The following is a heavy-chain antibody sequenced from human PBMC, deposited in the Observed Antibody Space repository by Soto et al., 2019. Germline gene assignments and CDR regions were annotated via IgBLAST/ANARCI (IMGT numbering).Heavy chain of an antibody. CDR2: IYYSGST. Sequence: ETLSLTCTVSGGSISSTNYYWAWIRQPPGKGLEWIGSIYYSGSTYYNPSLKSRVTISVDTSKNQFSLKMSSVTAADTALYXXXXXXXXXXXDCWGQGTLVTVSS. CDR3: XXXXXXXXXDC. CDR1: GGSISSTNYY. J-gene: IGHJ4*02. V-gene: IGHV4-39*01.